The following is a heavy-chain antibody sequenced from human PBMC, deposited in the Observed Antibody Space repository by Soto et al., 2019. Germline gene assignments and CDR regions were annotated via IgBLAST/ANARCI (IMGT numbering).Heavy chain of an antibody. CDR2: LSFDGSNK. D-gene: IGHD2-8*01. V-gene: IGHV3-30*18. CDR1: GFTFSDYA. CDR3: AKAPSIVLLGAHDY. Sequence: QVQLVESGGGVVQPGRSLRLSCAASGFTFSDYAMHWVRQTPGKGLEWVAVLSFDGSNKYYADSVKGRFIISRDNAKNTLYLHMNSLRAEDTAVYCCAKAPSIVLLGAHDYWGQGTLVTVSS. J-gene: IGHJ4*02.